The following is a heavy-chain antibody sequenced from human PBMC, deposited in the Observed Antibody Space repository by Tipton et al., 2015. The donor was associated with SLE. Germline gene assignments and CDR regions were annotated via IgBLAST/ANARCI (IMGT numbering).Heavy chain of an antibody. J-gene: IGHJ4*02. CDR2: INHSGST. D-gene: IGHD3-10*01. Sequence: TLSLTCAVSGYSISSGYYWGWIRQPPGKGLEWIGEINHSGSTNYNPSLKSRVTISVDTSKNQFSLKLSSVTAADTAVYYCARDRGSGFDYWGQGTLVTVSS. V-gene: IGHV4-38-2*02. CDR3: ARDRGSGFDY. CDR1: GYSISSGYY.